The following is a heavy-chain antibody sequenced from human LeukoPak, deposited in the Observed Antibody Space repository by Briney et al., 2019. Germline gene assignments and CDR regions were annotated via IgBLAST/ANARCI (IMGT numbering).Heavy chain of an antibody. CDR3: ASANTHY. D-gene: IGHD4/OR15-4a*01. CDR1: GGSISSSSYY. V-gene: IGHV4-39*01. J-gene: IGHJ4*02. CDR2: IYYSGST. Sequence: SETLSLTCTVSGGSISSSSYYWGWIRQPPGKGLEWIGSIYYSGSTYYNPSLKSRVTISVDTSKNQFSLKLSPVTAADTAVYYCASANTHYWGQGTLVTVSS.